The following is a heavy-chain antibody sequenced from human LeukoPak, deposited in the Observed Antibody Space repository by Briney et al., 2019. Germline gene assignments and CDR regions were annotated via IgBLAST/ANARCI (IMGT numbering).Heavy chain of an antibody. CDR2: INPNSGGT. CDR1: GYTFTGYY. CDR3: ARGGSPLVGATSRPLGY. J-gene: IGHJ4*02. D-gene: IGHD1-26*01. V-gene: IGHV1-2*02. Sequence: ASVKVSCKASGYTFTGYYMHWVRQAPGQGLEWMGWINPNSGGTNYAQKFQGRVTMTRDTSISTAYMELSRLRSDDTAVYYCARGGSPLVGATSRPLGYWGQGTLVTVSS.